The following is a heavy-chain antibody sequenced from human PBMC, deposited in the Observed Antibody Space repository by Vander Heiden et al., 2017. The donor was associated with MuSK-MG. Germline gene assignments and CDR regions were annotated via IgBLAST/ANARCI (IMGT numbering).Heavy chain of an antibody. CDR3: ARRRDGSGSYGAAFDI. CDR2: TDPGDSDT. J-gene: IGHJ3*02. CDR1: GYRSSTNR. V-gene: IGHV5-51*03. Sequence: EVPLAQSGAAVTKPGESLKISCSGSGYRSSTNRIAWVCPTPRKGLDWMGITDPGDSDTTYSPSFKGQVTISADKSINTAYLQWSSLKASDTAIYYCARRRDGSGSYGAAFDIWGQGTMVTVSS. D-gene: IGHD3-10*01.